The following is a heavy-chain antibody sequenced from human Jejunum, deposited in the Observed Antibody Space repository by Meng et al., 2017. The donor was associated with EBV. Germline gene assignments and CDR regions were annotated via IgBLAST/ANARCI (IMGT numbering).Heavy chain of an antibody. V-gene: IGHV1-69-2*01. D-gene: IGHD3-22*01. CDR1: GHMFSDYY. CDR2: VDPEDGET. J-gene: IGHJ4*02. CDR3: VTVNYYDTPSY. Sequence: VQVVQFGVEVKQPGAKVKSSCKVSGHMFSDYYIHWVKQAPGKGLEWMGLVDPEDGETIYAEKFQGRVTITADTSTYTSYMELIGLRSEDTAVFDCVTVNYYDTPSYWGQGTLVTVSS.